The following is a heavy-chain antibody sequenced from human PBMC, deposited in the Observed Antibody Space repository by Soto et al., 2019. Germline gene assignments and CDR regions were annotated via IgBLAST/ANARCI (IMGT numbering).Heavy chain of an antibody. CDR2: ISSSTSYT. V-gene: IGHV3-11*06. J-gene: IGHJ4*02. D-gene: IGHD4-4*01. CDR3: AREYSRLDY. CDR1: GFTFSDYY. Sequence: GGSLRLSCAVSGFTFSDYYMSWIRQAPGKGLEWVSYISSSTSYTNYADSVKGRFTISRDNAKNSLYLQMNSLRAEDTAVYYCAREYSRLDYWGQGTLVTVSS.